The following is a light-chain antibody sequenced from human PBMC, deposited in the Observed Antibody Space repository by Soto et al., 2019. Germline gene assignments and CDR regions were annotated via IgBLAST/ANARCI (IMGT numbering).Light chain of an antibody. V-gene: IGKV1-9*01. CDR1: QGIVSY. Sequence: DIQLTQSPSFLSASVGDRVTITCRASQGIVSYLAWYQQKPGKAPKLLIYDVSTLQSGVPSRFSGSGSGTEFSLTISSLQPEDFATYYCQQPNSYPRTFGQGTKVEIK. CDR3: QQPNSYPRT. J-gene: IGKJ1*01. CDR2: DVS.